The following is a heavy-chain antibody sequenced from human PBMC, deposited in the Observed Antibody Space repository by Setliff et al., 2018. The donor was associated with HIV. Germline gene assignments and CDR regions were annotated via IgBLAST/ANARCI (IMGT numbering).Heavy chain of an antibody. V-gene: IGHV4-34*01. J-gene: IGHJ4*02. CDR2: INHSGIT. D-gene: IGHD4-17*01. CDR1: GGSFSGYY. CDR3: ARGPRVTLDY. Sequence: SETLSLTCALYGGSFSGYYWSWIRQPPGKGLEWIGEINHSGITNYNPSLKSRLTISLDTSKNQFSLKLSSVTAADTAVYYCARGPRVTLDYWGQGTLVTVSA.